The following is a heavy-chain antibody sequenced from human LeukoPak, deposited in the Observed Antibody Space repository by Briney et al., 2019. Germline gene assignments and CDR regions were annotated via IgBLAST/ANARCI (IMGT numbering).Heavy chain of an antibody. CDR2: IYYSERT. Sequence: SETLSLTCTVSGGSISSYYWSWIRQPPGKGLEWIGYIYYSERTNYNPSIKSRVTISVDTSKNQFSLKLSSVTAADTAVYYCARGSLDLDYWGQGTLVTVSS. V-gene: IGHV4-59*01. J-gene: IGHJ4*02. CDR3: ARGSLDLDY. CDR1: GGSISSYY. D-gene: IGHD3-10*01.